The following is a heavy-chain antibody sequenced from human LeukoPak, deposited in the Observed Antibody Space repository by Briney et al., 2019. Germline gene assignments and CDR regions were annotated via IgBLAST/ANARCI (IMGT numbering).Heavy chain of an antibody. CDR3: ARRAGAYSHPYDY. Sequence: GGSLRLSCTVSGFTVSSNSMSWVRQAPGKGLEWVSFIYSDNTHYSDSVKGRFTISRDNSKNTPYLQMNSLRAEDTAVYYCARRAGAYSHPYDYGGQGTVVTVSS. V-gene: IGHV3-53*01. CDR1: GFTVSSNS. CDR2: IYSDNT. D-gene: IGHD4/OR15-4a*01. J-gene: IGHJ4*02.